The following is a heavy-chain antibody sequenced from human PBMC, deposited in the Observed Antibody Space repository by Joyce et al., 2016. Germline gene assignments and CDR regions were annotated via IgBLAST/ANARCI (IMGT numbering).Heavy chain of an antibody. Sequence: DVQLVASGGGLVKPGGSLRLSCVCTFTSYPMHWVRRAPGKGLEWVSAIISGSSGRPYRYSADSPKCRFTISRDMAKDSLFLQMNSLRAEDTAVYYCARGRLAEGALYFDYWGQGTLVTVSS. J-gene: IGHJ4*02. CDR3: ARGRLAEGALYFDY. CDR2: IISGSSGRPYR. CDR1: TFTSYP. D-gene: IGHD6-19*01. V-gene: IGHV3-21*01.